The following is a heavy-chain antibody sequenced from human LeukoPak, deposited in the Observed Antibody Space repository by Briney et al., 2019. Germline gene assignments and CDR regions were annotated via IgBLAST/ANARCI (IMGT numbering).Heavy chain of an antibody. CDR3: ARNGYYYDSSGYYYFPFDY. Sequence: SETLSLTCTVSGGSISSSSYYWGWIRQPPGKGLEWIGSIYYSGSTYYNPSLKSRVTISVDTSKNQFSLKLSSVTAADTAVYYCARNGYYYDSSGYYYFPFDYWGQGTLVTVSS. CDR2: IYYSGST. V-gene: IGHV4-39*01. CDR1: GGSISSSSYY. J-gene: IGHJ4*02. D-gene: IGHD3-22*01.